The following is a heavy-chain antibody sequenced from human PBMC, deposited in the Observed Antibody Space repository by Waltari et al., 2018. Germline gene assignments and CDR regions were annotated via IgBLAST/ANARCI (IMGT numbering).Heavy chain of an antibody. Sequence: QVQLQESGPGPVKPSQTLSLTCTVSGGSISSGSYYWSWIRQPAGKGLEWIGRIYTSGGTNYNPSLKSRVTISVDTSKNQFSLKLSSVTAADTAVYYCARDRGTSSGWMDVWGKGTTVTVSS. J-gene: IGHJ6*04. CDR2: IYTSGGT. CDR1: GGSISSGSYY. V-gene: IGHV4-61*02. D-gene: IGHD6-19*01. CDR3: ARDRGTSSGWMDV.